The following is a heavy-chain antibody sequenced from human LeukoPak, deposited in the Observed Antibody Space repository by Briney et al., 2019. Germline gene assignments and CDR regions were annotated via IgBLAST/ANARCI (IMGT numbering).Heavy chain of an antibody. D-gene: IGHD3-10*02. Sequence: GGSLRLSCAASGFTFSSYDMSWVRQAPGTGLEWVSAISGSGGSTDYADSVQGRFTISRDNSKNTLYLQMNSLRAEDTAVYYCAELGITMIGGVWGKGTTVTISS. J-gene: IGHJ6*04. CDR1: GFTFSSYD. V-gene: IGHV3-23*01. CDR3: AELGITMIGGV. CDR2: ISGSGGST.